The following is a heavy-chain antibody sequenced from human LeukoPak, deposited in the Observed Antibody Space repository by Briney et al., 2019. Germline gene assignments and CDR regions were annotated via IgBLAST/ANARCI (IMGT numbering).Heavy chain of an antibody. CDR1: GFTLSNYW. CDR2: VSNDGSST. D-gene: IGHD6-13*01. CDR3: VGSAADTTSRP. V-gene: IGHV3-74*01. Sequence: GRSLKLSCAASGFTLSNYWMHWVRQGPGKGLVWVSRVSNDGSSTAYADSVRGRFTISRDNAKNTLYLQMNSLRAEDTAVYYCVGSAADTTSRPWGQGTLVTVSS. J-gene: IGHJ4*02.